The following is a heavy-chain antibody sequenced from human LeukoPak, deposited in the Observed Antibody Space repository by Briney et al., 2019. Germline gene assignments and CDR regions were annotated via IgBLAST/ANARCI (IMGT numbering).Heavy chain of an antibody. J-gene: IGHJ4*02. CDR3: VRDVGAVRGEVYFDY. CDR2: ITGSGPSM. V-gene: IGHV3-21*06. CDR1: GFTFSSFA. Sequence: AVTLSLSCAASGFTFSSFAMHWVRLSPGKGLEWVSSITGSGPSMLYADSVKHGFTISRDNTKNLLYLEMNSLRAEDTAMYFCVRDVGAVRGEVYFDYWGQGTLVTVSS. D-gene: IGHD3-16*01.